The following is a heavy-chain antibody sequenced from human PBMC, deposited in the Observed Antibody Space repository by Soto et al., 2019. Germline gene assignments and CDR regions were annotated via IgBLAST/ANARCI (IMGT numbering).Heavy chain of an antibody. CDR1: GGSFSGYY. Sequence: SETLSLTCAVYGGSFSGYYWSWIRQPPGKGLEWIGEINHSGSTNYNPSLKSRVTISVDTSKNQFSLKLSSVTAADTAVYYCAQRNFEGYTDYWGQGTLVTVSS. CDR3: AQRNFEGYTDY. V-gene: IGHV4-34*01. CDR2: INHSGST. D-gene: IGHD3-9*01. J-gene: IGHJ4*02.